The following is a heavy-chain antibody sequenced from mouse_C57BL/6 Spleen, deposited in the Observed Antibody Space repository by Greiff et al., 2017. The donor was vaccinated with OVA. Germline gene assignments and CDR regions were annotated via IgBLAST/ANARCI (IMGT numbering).Heavy chain of an antibody. D-gene: IGHD2-4*01. CDR1: GYAFSSSW. CDR3: ARSGDYGPAY. CDR2: IYPGDGDT. Sequence: VHLVESGPELVKPGASVKISCKASGYAFSSSWMNWVKQRPGKGLEWIGRIYPGDGDTNYNGKFKGKATLTADKSSSTAYMQLSSLTSEDSAVYFCARSGDYGPAYWGQGTLVTVSA. V-gene: IGHV1-82*01. J-gene: IGHJ3*01.